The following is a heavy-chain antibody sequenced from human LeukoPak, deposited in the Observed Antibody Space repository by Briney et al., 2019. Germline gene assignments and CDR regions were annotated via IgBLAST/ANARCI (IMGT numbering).Heavy chain of an antibody. CDR2: IDTNSFYI. CDR1: GFTLSGHS. Sequence: GSLRLSCEASGFTLSGHSMNWVRQAPGKGLEWVASIDTNSFYIYHADSVMGRFTISRDNAKNSLYLQMNSLRAEDTAVYYCARVGQEQAYYYYGMDVWGQGTTVTVSS. J-gene: IGHJ6*02. V-gene: IGHV3-21*01. CDR3: ARVGQEQAYYYYGMDV. D-gene: IGHD1-26*01.